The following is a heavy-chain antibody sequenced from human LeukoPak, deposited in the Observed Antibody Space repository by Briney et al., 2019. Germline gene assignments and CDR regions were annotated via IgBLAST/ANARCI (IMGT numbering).Heavy chain of an antibody. V-gene: IGHV3-23*01. Sequence: TGGSLRLSCAASGFTFSSSAMSWVRQAPGKGLEWVSAISNNGGYTYYADSVQGRFTISRDNSKSTLCLQRNSLRAEDTAVYYCAKQLGYCSDGSCYFPYWGQGTLVTVSS. J-gene: IGHJ4*02. D-gene: IGHD2-15*01. CDR2: ISNNGGYT. CDR1: GFTFSSSA. CDR3: AKQLGYCSDGSCYFPY.